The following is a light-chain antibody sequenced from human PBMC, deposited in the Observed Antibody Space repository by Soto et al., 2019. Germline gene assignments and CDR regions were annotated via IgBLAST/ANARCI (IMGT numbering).Light chain of an antibody. CDR2: DNN. CDR1: SSNIGNNH. CDR3: GSWDRSLRGWV. Sequence: QSVLTQPPSVSAAPRQKVTVSCSGSSSNIGNNHVSWYQHLPGTAPKVLIYDNNKRPSGIPDRFSGSKSATSATLDITGLQTGDEADYYCGSWDRSLRGWVFGGGTKVTVL. J-gene: IGLJ3*02. V-gene: IGLV1-51*01.